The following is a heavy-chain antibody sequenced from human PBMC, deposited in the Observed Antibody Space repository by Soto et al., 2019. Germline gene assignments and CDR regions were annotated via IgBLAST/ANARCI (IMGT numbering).Heavy chain of an antibody. J-gene: IGHJ4*02. CDR3: ARDSGWLKAFVY. CDR1: GESFSGYY. Sequence: QVQLQQWGARLLKPSETLSLTCAVYGESFSGYYWNWIRQPPGKGLEWSGEINHSGSTNYNPSLKCRVTISVDTSKNQFSLKLSSVTAADTAVYYCARDSGWLKAFVYWGQGTLVTVSS. CDR2: INHSGST. V-gene: IGHV4-34*01. D-gene: IGHD6-19*01.